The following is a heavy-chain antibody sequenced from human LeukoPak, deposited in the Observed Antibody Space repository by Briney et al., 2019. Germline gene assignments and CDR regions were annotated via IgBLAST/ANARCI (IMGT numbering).Heavy chain of an antibody. D-gene: IGHD7-27*01. CDR3: ARGVGLGMGDYYYYYGMDV. CDR2: TYYRSKWYN. Sequence: SQTLSLTCAISGDSVSSNSAAWTWIRQSPSRGLEWLGRTYYRSKWYNDYAVSVKSRITINPDTSKNQFSLQLNSVTPEDTAVYYCARGVGLGMGDYYYYYGMDVWGQGTTVTVSS. V-gene: IGHV6-1*01. J-gene: IGHJ6*02. CDR1: GDSVSSNSAA.